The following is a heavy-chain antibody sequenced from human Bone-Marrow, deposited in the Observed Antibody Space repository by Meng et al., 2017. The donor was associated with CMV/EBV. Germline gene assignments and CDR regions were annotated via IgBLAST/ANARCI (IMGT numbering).Heavy chain of an antibody. Sequence: SETLSLTCAVYGGSFSGYYWSWIRQPPGKGLEWIGEINHSGSTNYNPSLKSRVTISVDTSKNQFSLKLSSVTAADTAVYYCARASPAPRVIDYWGQGTLVTVSS. CDR1: GGSFSGYY. CDR2: INHSGST. CDR3: ARASPAPRVIDY. J-gene: IGHJ4*02. D-gene: IGHD3-3*01. V-gene: IGHV4-34*01.